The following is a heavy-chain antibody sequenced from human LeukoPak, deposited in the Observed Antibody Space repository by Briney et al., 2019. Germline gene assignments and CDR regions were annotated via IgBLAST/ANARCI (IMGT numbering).Heavy chain of an antibody. D-gene: IGHD2-2*01. J-gene: IGHJ4*02. CDR3: AGDINARISCYGE. CDR2: ISSSGSYI. Sequence: KPGGSLRRSCAASGFTFSSYSLNWVRQAPGKGLEWVSSISSSGSYIYYADSAKGRFTVSRDNARNSVYLQMNSQRGEDTPVYLCAGDINARISCYGEWGQGTLVTVSS. V-gene: IGHV3-21*01. CDR1: GFTFSSYS.